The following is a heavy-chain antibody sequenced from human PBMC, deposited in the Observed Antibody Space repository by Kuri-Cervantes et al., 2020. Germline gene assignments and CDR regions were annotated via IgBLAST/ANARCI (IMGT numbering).Heavy chain of an antibody. J-gene: IGHJ6*03. Sequence: ETLSLTCAASGVTFSSYAMSWGRQAPRKGLGWVSAISGNGGSTYYAESLKGRITVSRDNTKNSLFLEMNSMRADDTAVYYCARARSGWSLHYYYYWYMDVWGKGTTVTVSS. V-gene: IGHV3-23*01. CDR3: ARARSGWSLHYYYYWYMDV. D-gene: IGHD6-19*01. CDR2: ISGNGGST. CDR1: GVTFSSYA.